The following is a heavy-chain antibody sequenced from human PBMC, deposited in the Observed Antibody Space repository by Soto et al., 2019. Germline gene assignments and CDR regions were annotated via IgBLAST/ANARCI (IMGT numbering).Heavy chain of an antibody. D-gene: IGHD2-2*01. Sequence: SVKVSCKASGGTFSSYAISWVRQAPGQGLEWMGGIIPIFGTANYAQKFQGRVRITADESTSTAYMELSSLRSEDTAVYYCAIHAPSSPMFDYWGQGTLVTVSS. CDR1: GGTFSSYA. J-gene: IGHJ4*02. CDR3: AIHAPSSPMFDY. V-gene: IGHV1-69*13. CDR2: IIPIFGTA.